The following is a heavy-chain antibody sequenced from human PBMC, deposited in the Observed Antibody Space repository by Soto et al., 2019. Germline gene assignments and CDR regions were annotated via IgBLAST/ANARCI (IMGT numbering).Heavy chain of an antibody. Sequence: QVQLVQSGAEVKKPGASVKVSCKASGYTFTSYGISWVRQAPGQGLEWMGWISAYNGNTNYAQKLQRGVTMTTDTATSRAYMARRGLRSDDTAVCYCAGDRGAGRGDYWGQGTLVTVFS. CDR1: GYTFTSYG. J-gene: IGHJ4*02. V-gene: IGHV1-18*01. CDR3: AGDRGAGRGDY. CDR2: ISAYNGNT. D-gene: IGHD6-19*01.